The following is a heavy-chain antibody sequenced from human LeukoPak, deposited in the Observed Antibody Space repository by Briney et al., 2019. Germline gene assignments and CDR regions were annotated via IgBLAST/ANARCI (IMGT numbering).Heavy chain of an antibody. J-gene: IGHJ4*02. CDR2: INPNSGGT. CDR1: GYTFTNYY. Sequence: ASVKVSCKASGYTFTNYYMHWVRQAPGQGLEWMGWINPNSGGTNYAQKFQGRVTMTRDTSISTAYMELSRLRSDDTAVYYCARDVVAATFLFDYWGQGTLVTVSS. D-gene: IGHD2-15*01. CDR3: ARDVVAATFLFDY. V-gene: IGHV1-2*02.